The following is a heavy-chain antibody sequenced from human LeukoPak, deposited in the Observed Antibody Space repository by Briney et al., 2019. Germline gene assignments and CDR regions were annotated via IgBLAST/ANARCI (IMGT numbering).Heavy chain of an antibody. D-gene: IGHD6-13*01. Sequence: PSETLSLTCAVYGGSFRGYYWSWIRQPPGKGLEWIGEINHSGSTNYNPSLKSRVTISVDTSKNQFSLKLSSVTAADTAVYYCASRKRPYSSSWFAFDIWGQGTMVTVSS. V-gene: IGHV4-34*01. CDR2: INHSGST. CDR1: GGSFRGYY. J-gene: IGHJ3*02. CDR3: ASRKRPYSSSWFAFDI.